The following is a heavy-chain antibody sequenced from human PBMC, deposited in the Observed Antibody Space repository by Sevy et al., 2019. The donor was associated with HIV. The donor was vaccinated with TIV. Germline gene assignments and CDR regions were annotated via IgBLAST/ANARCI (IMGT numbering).Heavy chain of an antibody. V-gene: IGHV1-3*01. D-gene: IGHD4-17*01. CDR2: IVLGNGRT. J-gene: IGHJ4*02. CDR1: ASIFTYYA. Sequence: ASVKVSCKASASIFTYYALHWVRQAPGQRLEWMGWIVLGNGRTKYSKDFQGRVTFTRDRSARIAYMGLSSLRSEDTAVYYCARGWGPTVTNFEYWGQGSLVTVSS. CDR3: ARGWGPTVTNFEY.